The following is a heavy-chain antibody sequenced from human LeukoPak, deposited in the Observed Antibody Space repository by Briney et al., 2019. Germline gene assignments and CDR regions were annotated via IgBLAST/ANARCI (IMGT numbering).Heavy chain of an antibody. CDR1: GYTFTSYG. CDR2: ISAYNGNT. V-gene: IGHV1-18*01. Sequence: GASVKVSCKASGYTFTSYGISWVRQAPGQGLEWMGWISAYNGNTNYAQKLQGRVTMTTDTSTSTAYMELRSLRSDDTAVYYCARETTGTTFGGAFDIWGQGTMVTVSS. CDR3: ARETTGTTFGGAFDI. D-gene: IGHD1-1*01. J-gene: IGHJ3*02.